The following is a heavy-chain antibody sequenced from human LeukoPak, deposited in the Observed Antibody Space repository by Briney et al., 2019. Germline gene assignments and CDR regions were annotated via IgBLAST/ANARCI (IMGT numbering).Heavy chain of an antibody. J-gene: IGHJ4*02. D-gene: IGHD6-19*01. V-gene: IGHV3-33*01. CDR1: GFTFSSYG. Sequence: GGSLRLSCAASGFTFSSYGMHWVRQSPGKGPEWVAVIWYDGSNKYYADSVKGRFTISRDNSKNTLYLQMNSLRAEDTAVYYCARDHGGSGWYYFDYWGQGTLVAVSS. CDR2: IWYDGSNK. CDR3: ARDHGGSGWYYFDY.